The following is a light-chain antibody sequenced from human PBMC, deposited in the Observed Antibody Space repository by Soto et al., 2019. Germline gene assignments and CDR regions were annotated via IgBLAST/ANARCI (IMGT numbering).Light chain of an antibody. Sequence: DIQMTQSPSSLSASVGDRVIITCRASQGISNYLAWYQQKPGKVPKLLIFAASTLQSGVPSRFSGSGSGTDFTLTISSLQPEDGATYYCQKYNRAPWTFGQGTKVESK. J-gene: IGKJ1*01. CDR1: QGISNY. CDR3: QKYNRAPWT. V-gene: IGKV1-27*01. CDR2: AAS.